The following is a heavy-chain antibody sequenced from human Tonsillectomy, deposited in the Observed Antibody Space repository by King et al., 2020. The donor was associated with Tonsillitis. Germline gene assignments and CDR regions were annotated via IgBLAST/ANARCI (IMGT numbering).Heavy chain of an antibody. D-gene: IGHD3-3*01. CDR3: ARDPGTIPAVVNYHFDY. V-gene: IGHV3-30*04. CDR2: ISNDGSKT. J-gene: IGHJ4*02. CDR1: GLTFSNYL. Sequence: VQLVESGGGVVQPGRSLRLSCEVSGLTFSNYLMHWVRQAPGKGLEWVALISNDGSKTYYANSVKGRFTISRDNSENTLYLQMNSLRVGDTAVYHCARDPGTIPAVVNYHFDYWGQGTLVTVSS.